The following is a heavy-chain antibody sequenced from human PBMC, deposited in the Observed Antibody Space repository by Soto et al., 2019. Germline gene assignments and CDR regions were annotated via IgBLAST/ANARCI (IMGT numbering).Heavy chain of an antibody. J-gene: IGHJ4*02. Sequence: QVQLQESGPGLVKPSGTLSLTCAVSGGSISSSNWWSWVRQPPGKGLEWIGGIYHSGSTNYNPSLQSRVTITVEKSNNQFSLMLSSVTAADTAVYYCAKTRGYSYGYYVDYWGQGTLVTVSS. V-gene: IGHV4-4*02. CDR3: AKTRGYSYGYYVDY. CDR2: IYHSGST. D-gene: IGHD5-18*01. CDR1: GGSISSSNW.